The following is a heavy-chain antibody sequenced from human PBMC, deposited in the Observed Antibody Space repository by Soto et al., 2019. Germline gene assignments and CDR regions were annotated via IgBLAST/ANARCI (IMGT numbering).Heavy chain of an antibody. J-gene: IGHJ4*02. D-gene: IGHD3-9*01. Sequence: GGSLRLSCAASGFTFSRYAMSWVRQAPGKGLEWVSAISGSGGSTYYADSVKGRFTISRDNSKNTLYLQMNSLRAEDTAVYYCAKDAFECYDILTGYYFSYYFDYWGQGTLVTVSS. CDR1: GFTFSRYA. CDR3: AKDAFECYDILTGYYFSYYFDY. CDR2: ISGSGGST. V-gene: IGHV3-23*01.